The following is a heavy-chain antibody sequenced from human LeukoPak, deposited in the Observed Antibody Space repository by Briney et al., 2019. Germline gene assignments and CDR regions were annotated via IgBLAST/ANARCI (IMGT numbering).Heavy chain of an antibody. CDR2: ISYDGNNK. Sequence: PGMSLRLSCAASGFTFSSYTMHWVRQAPGEGLEWVAVISYDGNNKYYADSVKGRFTISRDNAKSTLYLQMNSLRAEDTAVYYCAKDRSSTWAVDYWGQGTLVTVSS. CDR3: AKDRSSTWAVDY. CDR1: GFTFSSYT. J-gene: IGHJ4*02. D-gene: IGHD6-13*01. V-gene: IGHV3-30*04.